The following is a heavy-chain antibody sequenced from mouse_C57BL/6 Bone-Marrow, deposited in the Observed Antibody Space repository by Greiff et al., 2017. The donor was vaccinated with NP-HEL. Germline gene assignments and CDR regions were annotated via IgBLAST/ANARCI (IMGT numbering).Heavy chain of an antibody. CDR3: ARGYGYDKDYDMDY. Sequence: QVQLQQSGAELVRPGTSVKVSCKASGYAFTNYLIEWVKQRPGQGLEWIGVINPGSGGTNYNEKFKGKATLTADKSSSTAYMQLSSLTSEDSAVYFCARGYGYDKDYDMDYWGQGTTLTVSS. D-gene: IGHD2-2*01. J-gene: IGHJ2*01. CDR2: INPGSGGT. V-gene: IGHV1-54*01. CDR1: GYAFTNYL.